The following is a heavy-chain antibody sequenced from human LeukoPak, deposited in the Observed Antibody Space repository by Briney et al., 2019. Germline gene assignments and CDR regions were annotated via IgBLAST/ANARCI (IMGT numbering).Heavy chain of an antibody. Sequence: GGPLRLSCAASGFSFRSYGMHWVRQAPGKGLEWVAVISSDEINEYYADSVKGRFPISRDNSKNTLYLQINSLRGEDTAVYYCAKGESITSAWFDSWGQGTLVTVSS. CDR1: GFSFRSYG. CDR2: ISSDEINE. V-gene: IGHV3-30*18. J-gene: IGHJ5*01. D-gene: IGHD5-24*01. CDR3: AKGESITSAWFDS.